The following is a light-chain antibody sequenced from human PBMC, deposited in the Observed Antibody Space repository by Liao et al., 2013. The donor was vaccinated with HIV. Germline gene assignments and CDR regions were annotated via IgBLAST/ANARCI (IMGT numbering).Light chain of an antibody. J-gene: IGLJ2*01. V-gene: IGLV3-1*01. CDR2: KDT. CDR1: KLGDKY. CDR3: QAWDSSTMV. Sequence: SYDLTQPPSVSVSPGQTASITCSGDKLGDKYTCWYQQKPGQSPVLVIYKDTKRPSGIPERFSGSNSGNTATLTISGAQAMDEADYYCQAWDSSTMVFGGGTKLTVL.